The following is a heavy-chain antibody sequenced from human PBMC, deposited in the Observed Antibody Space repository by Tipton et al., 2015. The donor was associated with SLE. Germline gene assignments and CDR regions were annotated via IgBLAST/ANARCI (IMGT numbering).Heavy chain of an antibody. V-gene: IGHV3-30*04. CDR3: AKGPIMYTYDRSGYEFYD. J-gene: IGHJ4*02. D-gene: IGHD3-22*01. CDR1: GFTFSIFA. CDR2: ISYDGSNK. Sequence: SLRLSCAASGFTFSIFAMHWVRQAPGKGLEWVAVISYDGSNKYYADSVKGRFTISRDTSKNTLYLQMNSLRVDDTAVYYCAKGPIMYTYDRSGYEFYDWGQGTLVTVSS.